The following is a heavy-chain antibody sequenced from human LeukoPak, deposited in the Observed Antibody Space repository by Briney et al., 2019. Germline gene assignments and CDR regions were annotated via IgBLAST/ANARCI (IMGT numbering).Heavy chain of an antibody. J-gene: IGHJ6*02. CDR1: GGSVTSYY. CDR2: IYYTGST. CDR3: ARDGGGYPYYYGMDV. Sequence: SETLSLTCTVSGGSVTSYYWSWIRQPPGKGLEWIGYIYYTGSTNYNPSLKSRVTISVDKSKNQFSLKLSSVTAADTAVYYCARDGGGYPYYYGMDVWGQGTTVTVSS. V-gene: IGHV4-59*02. D-gene: IGHD2-15*01.